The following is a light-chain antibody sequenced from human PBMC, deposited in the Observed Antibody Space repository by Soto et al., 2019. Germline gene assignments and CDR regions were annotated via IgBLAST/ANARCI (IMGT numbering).Light chain of an antibody. CDR2: AAS. V-gene: IGKV1-6*01. CDR3: LLDYSYFWA. J-gene: IGKJ1*01. CDR1: QGIRSA. Sequence: AIQVTQSPSSLSASVGDRVTITCRTSQGIRSALGLYQQKPGKVPKLLIYAASTLQSGVPSRFSGSGSGRDFTPTISSLQPEDFATYYCLLDYSYFWAFGQGTKVDIK.